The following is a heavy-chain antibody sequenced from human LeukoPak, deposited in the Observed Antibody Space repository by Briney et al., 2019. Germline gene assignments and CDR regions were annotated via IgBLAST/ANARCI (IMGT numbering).Heavy chain of an antibody. D-gene: IGHD3-22*01. J-gene: IGHJ3*02. Sequence: GRSLRLSCAASGFTFDDYAMHWVRQAPGKGLEWVSGISWNSGSIGYADSVKGRFTISRDNAKNSLYLQMSSLRAEDTALYYCAKLDGSGYYSGAFDIWGQGTMVTVSS. CDR3: AKLDGSGYYSGAFDI. CDR2: ISWNSGSI. CDR1: GFTFDDYA. V-gene: IGHV3-9*01.